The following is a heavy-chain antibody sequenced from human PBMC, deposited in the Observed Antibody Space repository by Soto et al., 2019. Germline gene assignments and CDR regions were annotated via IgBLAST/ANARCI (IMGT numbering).Heavy chain of an antibody. V-gene: IGHV4-31*03. CDR3: GRDTMVRGAGWDYYYMDV. Sequence: SETLSLTCTVSGGSISSGDYYWSWIRQHPGKGLEWTGYIYYSGSTYYNPSLKSRVTISVDTSKNQFSLKLSSVTAADTAVYYCGRDTMVRGAGWDYYYMDVWGKGTTVTVSS. D-gene: IGHD3-10*01. CDR2: IYYSGST. J-gene: IGHJ6*03. CDR1: GGSISSGDYY.